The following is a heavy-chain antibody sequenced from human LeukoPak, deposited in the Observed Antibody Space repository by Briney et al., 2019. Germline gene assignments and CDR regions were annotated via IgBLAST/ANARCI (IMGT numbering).Heavy chain of an antibody. J-gene: IGHJ4*02. V-gene: IGHV4-34*01. CDR2: IYHSGST. D-gene: IGHD3-10*01. CDR1: GGSFSGYY. CDR3: ASIWFGGDY. Sequence: SETLSLTCAVYGGSFSGYYWSWIRQPPGKGLEWIGEIYHSGSTNYNPSLKSRVTISVDKSKNQFSLKLSSVTAADTAVYYCASIWFGGDYWGQGTLVTVSS.